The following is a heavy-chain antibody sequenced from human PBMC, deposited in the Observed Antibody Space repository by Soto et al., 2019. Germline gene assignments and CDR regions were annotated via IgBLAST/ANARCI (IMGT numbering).Heavy chain of an antibody. CDR3: ARERRYSGPTGGYYYYGMDV. Sequence: ASVKVSCKASGYTFTSYGISWVRQAPGQGLEWMGWISAYNGNTNYAQKLQGRVTMTTDTSTSTAYMELRSLRSDDTAVYYCARERRYSGPTGGYYYYGMDVWGQGTTVTVSS. CDR2: ISAYNGNT. CDR1: GYTFTSYG. D-gene: IGHD5-12*01. V-gene: IGHV1-18*04. J-gene: IGHJ6*02.